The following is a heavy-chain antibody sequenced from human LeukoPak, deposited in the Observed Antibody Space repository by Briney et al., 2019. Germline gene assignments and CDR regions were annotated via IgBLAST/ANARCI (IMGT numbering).Heavy chain of an antibody. Sequence: PGGSLRLSCAASGFTFSNYGMHWVRQAPGKGLEWVVVISYDGSNKYYADSVKGRFTISRDNSKNTLYLQMNSRRAEDTAVYYCANGYYYGSGSYYKEAFDIWGQGTMVTVSS. CDR1: GFTFSNYG. CDR2: ISYDGSNK. D-gene: IGHD3-10*01. J-gene: IGHJ3*02. V-gene: IGHV3-30*18. CDR3: ANGYYYGSGSYYKEAFDI.